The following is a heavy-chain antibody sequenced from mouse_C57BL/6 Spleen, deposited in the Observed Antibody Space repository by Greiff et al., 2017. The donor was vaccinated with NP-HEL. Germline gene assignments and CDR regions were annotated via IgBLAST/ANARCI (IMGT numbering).Heavy chain of an antibody. Sequence: VKLVESGAELARPGASVKLSCKASGYTFTSYGISWVKQRTGQGLEWIGEIYPRSGNTYYNEKFKGKATLTADKSSSTAYMELRSLTSEDSAVYFCARRGVYYGSSYYFDYWGQGTTLTVSS. CDR1: GYTFTSYG. J-gene: IGHJ2*01. CDR2: IYPRSGNT. V-gene: IGHV1-81*01. CDR3: ARRGVYYGSSYYFDY. D-gene: IGHD1-1*01.